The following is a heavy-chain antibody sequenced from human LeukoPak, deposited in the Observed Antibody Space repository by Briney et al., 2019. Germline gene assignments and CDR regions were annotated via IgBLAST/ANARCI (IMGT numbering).Heavy chain of an antibody. CDR1: GFTFSSYG. Sequence: PGGSLSLSCAASGFTFSSYGMHWVRQAPGKGLEWVAFIRYDGSNKYYADSVKGRFTISRDNSKNTLYLQMNSLRAEDTAVYYCAKVARVVTAKDYWGQGTLVTVSS. CDR3: AKVARVVTAKDY. V-gene: IGHV3-30*02. CDR2: IRYDGSNK. J-gene: IGHJ4*02. D-gene: IGHD2-21*02.